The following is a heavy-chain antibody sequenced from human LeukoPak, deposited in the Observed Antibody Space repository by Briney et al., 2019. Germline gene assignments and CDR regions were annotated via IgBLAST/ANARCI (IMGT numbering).Heavy chain of an antibody. Sequence: SETLSLTCIVSGGSISSYYWSWIRQPPGKGLEWIGYIYYSGSTNYNPSLKSRVTISVDTSKNQFSLKLSSVTAADTAVYYCARGSPYSSGWLFDYWGQGTLVTVSS. CDR3: ARGSPYSSGWLFDY. CDR1: GGSISSYY. V-gene: IGHV4-59*01. CDR2: IYYSGST. D-gene: IGHD6-19*01. J-gene: IGHJ4*02.